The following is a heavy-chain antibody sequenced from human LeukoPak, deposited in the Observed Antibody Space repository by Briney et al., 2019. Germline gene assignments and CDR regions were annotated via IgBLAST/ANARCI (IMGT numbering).Heavy chain of an antibody. J-gene: IGHJ4*02. V-gene: IGHV1-2*02. CDR1: GYTFTGYY. CDR3: ARSPHILSGENFDY. CDR2: INLKSVGT. D-gene: IGHD3-9*01. Sequence: GASVKDSCKASGYTFTGYYMHWVRPAPGQGLEWMGWINLKSVGTNYAGKFQGRVTMNRDTPTSTAYMNLSTLRSVDTAVYYCARSPHILSGENFDYWGQGTLVTVSS.